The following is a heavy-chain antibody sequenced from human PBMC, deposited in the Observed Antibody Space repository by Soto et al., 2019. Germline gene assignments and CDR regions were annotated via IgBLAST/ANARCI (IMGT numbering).Heavy chain of an antibody. D-gene: IGHD5-12*01. CDR2: ISGYNCDT. J-gene: IGHJ3*02. Sequence: QVQLVQSGAEVKKPGASVKVSCKASDSTFSTYGVSWVRQAPGQGLEWMGWISGYNCDTHSAHNLQARVTMTRDTSTSTADLELRGLRSDDTAVYYCARDPRAFLATPTAAFDIWGQVTMVTVSS. CDR1: DSTFSTYG. V-gene: IGHV1-18*04. CDR3: ARDPRAFLATPTAAFDI.